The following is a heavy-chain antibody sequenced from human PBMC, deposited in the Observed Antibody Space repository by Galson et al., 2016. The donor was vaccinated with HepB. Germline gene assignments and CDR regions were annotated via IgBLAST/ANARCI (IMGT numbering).Heavy chain of an antibody. CDR1: GGSISSSGHY. Sequence: LSLTCTVSGGSISSSGHYWGWIRQPPGKGLEWIGSIYYSGNTYYNPSLKSRVTISVDTSKNQFSLKLSSVTAADTAVYYCGRHYNTYYFDFWGQGTLVTVSS. CDR3: GRHYNTYYFDF. D-gene: IGHD1-1*01. J-gene: IGHJ4*02. CDR2: IYYSGNT. V-gene: IGHV4-39*01.